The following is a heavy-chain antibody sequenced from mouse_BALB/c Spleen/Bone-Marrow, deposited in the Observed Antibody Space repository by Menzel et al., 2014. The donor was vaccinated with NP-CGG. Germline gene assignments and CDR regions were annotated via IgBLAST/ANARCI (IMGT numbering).Heavy chain of an antibody. CDR3: ARLNYYGNLFV. CDR2: INPDSSTI. Sequence: EVMLVESGGGLVQPGGSLKLSCAASGLDFSRFWMSWVRQAPGKGLEWIGEINPDSSTINYTPSLKDKLIISRDNAKNTLYLQMSKVRSEDTALYYCARLNYYGNLFVWGAGTTVTVSS. D-gene: IGHD1-1*01. V-gene: IGHV4-1*02. CDR1: GLDFSRFW. J-gene: IGHJ1*01.